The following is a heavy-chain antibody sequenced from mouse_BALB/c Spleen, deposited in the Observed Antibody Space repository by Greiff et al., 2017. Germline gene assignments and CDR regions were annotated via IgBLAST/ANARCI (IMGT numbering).Heavy chain of an antibody. CDR2: IYPGNSDT. Sequence: VQLKQSGTVLARPGASVKMSCKASGYTFTSYWMHWVKQRPGQGLEWIGAIYPGNSDTSYNQKFKGKAKLTAVTSTSTAYMELSSLTNEDSAVYYCTRSADYYGYWFAYWGQGTLVTVSA. V-gene: IGHV1-5*01. CDR1: GYTFTSYW. CDR3: TRSADYYGYWFAY. D-gene: IGHD1-2*01. J-gene: IGHJ3*01.